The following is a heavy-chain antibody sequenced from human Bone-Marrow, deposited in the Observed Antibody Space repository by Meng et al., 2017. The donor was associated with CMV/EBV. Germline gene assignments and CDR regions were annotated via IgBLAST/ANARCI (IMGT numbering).Heavy chain of an antibody. V-gene: IGHV3-66*01. CDR3: ARDSGSSWYFDY. CDR1: GFTVSSNY. CDR2: IYSGGST. Sequence: EVQLVESGXGLVEPGGSLRLSCAASGFTVSSNYMSWVRQAPGKGLEWVSVIYSGGSTYYADSVKGRFTISRDNSKNTLYLQMNSLRAEDTAVYYCARDSGSSWYFDYWGQGTLVTVSS. D-gene: IGHD6-13*01. J-gene: IGHJ4*02.